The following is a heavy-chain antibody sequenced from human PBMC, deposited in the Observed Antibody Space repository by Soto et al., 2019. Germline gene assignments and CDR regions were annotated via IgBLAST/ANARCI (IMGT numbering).Heavy chain of an antibody. Sequence: SETLSLTCTVSGGSISSGGYYWSWIRQHPGKGLEWIGYIYYSGSTYYNPSLKSRVTISVDTSKNQFSLKLSSVTAADSAVYYCARDSEDYGDPRGAFDIWGQGTMVTVSS. J-gene: IGHJ3*02. CDR3: ARDSEDYGDPRGAFDI. CDR1: GGSISSGGYY. CDR2: IYYSGST. D-gene: IGHD4-17*01. V-gene: IGHV4-31*03.